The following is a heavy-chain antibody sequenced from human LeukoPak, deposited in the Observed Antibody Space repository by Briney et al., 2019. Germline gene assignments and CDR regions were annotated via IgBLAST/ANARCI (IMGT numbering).Heavy chain of an antibody. V-gene: IGHV3-74*01. CDR3: TRLKGGY. J-gene: IGHJ4*02. Sequence: GGSPRLSCAASGFTFSSYWMHWVRQAPGKGLLWVSRIKSDGSSTSYADSVKGRFTISRDNAKNTLYLQMNSLRADDTAVYYCTRLKGGYWGQGTLVTVSS. D-gene: IGHD3-16*01. CDR2: IKSDGSST. CDR1: GFTFSSYW.